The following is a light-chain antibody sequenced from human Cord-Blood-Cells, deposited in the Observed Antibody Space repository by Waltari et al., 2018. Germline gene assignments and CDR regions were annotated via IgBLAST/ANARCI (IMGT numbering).Light chain of an antibody. Sequence: EIVLTQSPATLSLSPGERATLPCRARQSVSSYLAWYQQKPGKAARLLIYDASNRATGIPARFSGSGSGTDFTLTISSREPEDFAVYYCQQRSNWPPITFGQGTRLEIK. CDR3: QQRSNWPPIT. CDR2: DAS. CDR1: QSVSSY. J-gene: IGKJ5*01. V-gene: IGKV3-11*01.